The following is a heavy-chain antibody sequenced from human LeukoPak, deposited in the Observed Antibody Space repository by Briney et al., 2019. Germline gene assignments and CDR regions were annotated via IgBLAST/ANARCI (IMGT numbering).Heavy chain of an antibody. Sequence: SETLSLTCTVSGGSISSYYWSWIRQPAGKGLEWIGRIYTSGSTNCNPSLKSRVTMSVDTSKNQFSLKLSSVTAADTAVYYCARDDWQQLQDHYYGMDVWGQGTTVTVSS. CDR2: IYTSGST. CDR1: GGSISSYY. J-gene: IGHJ6*02. CDR3: ARDDWQQLQDHYYGMDV. V-gene: IGHV4-4*07. D-gene: IGHD6-13*01.